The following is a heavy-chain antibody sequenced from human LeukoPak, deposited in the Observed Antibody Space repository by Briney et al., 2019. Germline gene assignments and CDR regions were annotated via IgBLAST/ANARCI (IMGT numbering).Heavy chain of an antibody. CDR2: TYYSGST. V-gene: IGHV4-59*01. D-gene: IGHD6-19*01. Sequence: SETLSLTCTASGGSISSYYWSWIRQPPGNGLGWIGYTYYSGSTNYNPSLKSRVTISVDTSKNQFSLKLSSVTAADTAVYYCARDQHIAVAGIDAFDTWGQGTMVTVST. J-gene: IGHJ3*02. CDR1: GGSISSYY. CDR3: ARDQHIAVAGIDAFDT.